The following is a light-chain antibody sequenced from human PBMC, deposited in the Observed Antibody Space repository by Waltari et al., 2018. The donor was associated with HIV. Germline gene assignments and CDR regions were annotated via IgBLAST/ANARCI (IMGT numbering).Light chain of an antibody. CDR1: KLGDKS. CDR2: DDS. V-gene: IGLV3-1*01. J-gene: IGLJ1*01. CDR3: QAWDSSTYYV. Sequence: SYELTQPPSVSVSPGQTASITCTGDKLGDKSACWYQQKPVQSPLLFIYDDSNRPSGFPRRLSGSNSGNTATLTISGTQAMDEADYYCQAWDSSTYYVFGTGTKVTVL.